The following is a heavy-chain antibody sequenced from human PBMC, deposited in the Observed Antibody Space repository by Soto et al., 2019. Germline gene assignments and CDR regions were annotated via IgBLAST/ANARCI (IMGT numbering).Heavy chain of an antibody. CDR1: GFSLSNRGMG. D-gene: IGHD1-20*01. Sequence: QITLKESGPPLVKPTQTLTLTCTFSGFSLSNRGMGVGWIRQPPGKALEWLAPIYWDDNKRYSPSLKSRLTIAKDTSKNQVVLTMTNMDPVDTSTYYCANRMTGTTDDAFDIWGQGTMVTVSS. J-gene: IGHJ3*02. V-gene: IGHV2-5*02. CDR3: ANRMTGTTDDAFDI. CDR2: IYWDDNK.